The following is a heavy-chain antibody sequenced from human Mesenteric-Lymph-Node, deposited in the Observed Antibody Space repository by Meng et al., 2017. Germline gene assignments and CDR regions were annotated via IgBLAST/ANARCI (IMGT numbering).Heavy chain of an antibody. Sequence: HVLLLESGPGVKEAGASVRVSCNDSPYAFGTYDISGVRQAPGRGLEWMGWFVNYSDTNPATKFQDRVTMTTDKHTNTVIMELRSLTSDDTAVYYCVKGTPGRSYCDYWGQGNMVTVSS. V-gene: IGHV1-18*01. CDR3: VKGTPGRSYCDY. J-gene: IGHJ4*02. CDR2: FVNYSDT. D-gene: IGHD3-10*01. CDR1: PYAFGTYD.